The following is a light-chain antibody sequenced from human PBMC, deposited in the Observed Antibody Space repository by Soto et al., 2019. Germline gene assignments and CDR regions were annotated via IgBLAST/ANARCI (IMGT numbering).Light chain of an antibody. J-gene: IGLJ2*01. Sequence: QSVLTQPPSVSAAPGQRVTISCSGSSSNVGKNFVSWYQQHPGKAPRLIFYEVRNRPSGIPLRFSASKSVNTASLTISGLQAEDEAHYYCSSFTSKSTLIFGGGTKLTVL. CDR2: EVR. V-gene: IGLV2-14*03. CDR3: SSFTSKSTLI. CDR1: SSNVGKNF.